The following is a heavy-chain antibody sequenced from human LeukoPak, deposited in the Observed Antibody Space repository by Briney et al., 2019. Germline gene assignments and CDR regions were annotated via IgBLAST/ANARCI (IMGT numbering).Heavy chain of an antibody. CDR3: ANHPLLAIPGYYRYGTVV. CDR2: ISGSGSGT. V-gene: IGHV3-23*01. J-gene: IGHJ6*02. CDR1: GFTFSTHG. D-gene: IGHD2-21*01. Sequence: GGSLRLSCAASGFTFSTHGMSWVRQAPGKWRGWVSCISGSGSGTYYADSVRRRFTISSDNSKNTLSLQMTSLRADDTAVYSCANHPLLAIPGYYRYGTVVWGQGTPVTVSS.